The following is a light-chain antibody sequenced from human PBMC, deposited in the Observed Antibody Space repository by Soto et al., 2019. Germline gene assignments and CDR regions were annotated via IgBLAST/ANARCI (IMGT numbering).Light chain of an antibody. J-gene: IGKJ3*01. CDR3: QSYISAPFT. Sequence: DIQMTQSPSSLSASVGDRGTITCRATQGISNYLAWDQQKPGKIPKLLIYAASTLQSGVPSRFSGSGSGTDFTLTISSLQPEDVATYYCQSYISAPFTFGPGTNVDIK. CDR1: QGISNY. CDR2: AAS. V-gene: IGKV1-27*01.